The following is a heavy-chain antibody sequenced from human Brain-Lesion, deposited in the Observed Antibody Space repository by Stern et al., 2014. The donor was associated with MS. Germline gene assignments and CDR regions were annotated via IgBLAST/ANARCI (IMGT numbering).Heavy chain of an antibody. CDR3: ARFPASRPHVFDS. D-gene: IGHD6-13*01. V-gene: IGHV4-4*02. CDR1: GGSISSSNW. Sequence: VQLVESGPGLVKPSGTLSLTCAVSGGSISSSNWWSWVRQSPGKGLEWIGESDHSGSTIYNPPHKSRVPVPEEKPKNPSPLTLRSVPAADPAVYFCARFPASRPHVFDSWGQGTLVTVSS. J-gene: IGHJ4*02. CDR2: SDHSGST.